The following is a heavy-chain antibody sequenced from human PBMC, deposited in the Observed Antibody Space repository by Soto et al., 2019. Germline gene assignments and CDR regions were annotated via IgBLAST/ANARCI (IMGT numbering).Heavy chain of an antibody. D-gene: IGHD2-2*01. CDR1: GFTLSSYS. CDR3: ARASSDIVVVTDVDY. CDR2: ISSSSSYI. V-gene: IGHV3-21*01. Sequence: PGGSLRLSCAASGFTLSSYSMSWVHQAPGKGLEWVSSISSSSSYIYYADSVKGRFTISRDNAKNSLYLQMNSLRAEDTAVYYCARASSDIVVVTDVDYWGQGTLVTVSS. J-gene: IGHJ4*02.